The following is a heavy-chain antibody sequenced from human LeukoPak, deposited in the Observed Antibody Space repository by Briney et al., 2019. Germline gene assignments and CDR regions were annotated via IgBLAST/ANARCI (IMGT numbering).Heavy chain of an antibody. D-gene: IGHD6-13*01. CDR2: ISYDGSNK. CDR3: AKDRYQQIAAAGTIFDY. J-gene: IGHJ4*02. CDR1: GFTVSSNY. Sequence: GGSLRLSYAASGFTVSSNYMSWVRQAPGKGLEWVAVISYDGSNKYYADSVKGRFTISRDNSKNTLYLQMNSLRAEDTAVYYCAKDRYQQIAAAGTIFDYWGQGTLVTVSS. V-gene: IGHV3-30*18.